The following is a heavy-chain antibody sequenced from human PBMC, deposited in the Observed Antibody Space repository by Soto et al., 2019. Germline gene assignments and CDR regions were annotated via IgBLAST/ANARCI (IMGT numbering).Heavy chain of an antibody. V-gene: IGHV3-21*01. CDR2: ISSSSSYI. J-gene: IGHJ4*02. CDR1: GFTFSSYS. D-gene: IGHD4-17*01. CDR3: ARESYGSPPSFDY. Sequence: GGSLRLSCAASGFTFSSYSMNWVRQAPGKGLEWVSSISSSSSYIYYADSVKGRFTISRDNAKNSLYLQMNSLRAEDTAVYYWARESYGSPPSFDYWGQGTLVTVAS.